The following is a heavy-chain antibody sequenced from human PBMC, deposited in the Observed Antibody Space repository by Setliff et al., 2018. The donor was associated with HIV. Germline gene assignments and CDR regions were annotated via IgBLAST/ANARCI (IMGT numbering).Heavy chain of an antibody. J-gene: IGHJ4*02. D-gene: IGHD3-3*01. V-gene: IGHV4-61*09. CDR3: ARPVSVGPTYYYDS. CDR1: GGSFSSGNYY. Sequence: SETLSLTCTVSGGSFSSGNYYWSWIRKPAGKGLGWIGHIYSIENTNYNPSLKSRVTISVDTSKNQFSLKFRSLTAADTAVYSCARPVSVGPTYYYDSWGQGTLVTVSS. CDR2: IYSIENT.